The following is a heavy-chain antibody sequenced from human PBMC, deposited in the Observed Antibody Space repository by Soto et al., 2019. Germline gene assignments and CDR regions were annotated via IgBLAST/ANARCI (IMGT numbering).Heavy chain of an antibody. V-gene: IGHV1-69*02. CDR1: GDTFNFYT. D-gene: IGHD3-10*01. J-gene: IGHJ4*02. CDR2: VIPMLGMS. CDR3: ATNYGSGSTHFDY. Sequence: QVQLVQSGAEVKKPGSSVKVSCTASGDTFNFYTISWVRQAPGQGLEWMGRVIPMLGMSNYAQKFQGRVTXXXDQXTSTAYMALSSLRSDDTAVYYCATNYGSGSTHFDYWGQGTQVTVSS.